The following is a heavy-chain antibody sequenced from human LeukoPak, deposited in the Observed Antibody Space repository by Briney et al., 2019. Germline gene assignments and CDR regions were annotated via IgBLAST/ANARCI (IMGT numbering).Heavy chain of an antibody. D-gene: IGHD3-22*01. CDR2: IYYSGST. CDR1: GGSISSSSYY. CDR3: ARDRGYYDSSGYYGDAFDI. J-gene: IGHJ3*02. Sequence: PSETLSLTCTVSGGSISSSSYYWGWIRQPPGKGLEWIGSIYYSGSTYYNPSLKSRVTISVDTSRNQFSLKLSSVTAADTAVYYCARDRGYYDSSGYYGDAFDIWGQGTMVTVSS. V-gene: IGHV4-39*02.